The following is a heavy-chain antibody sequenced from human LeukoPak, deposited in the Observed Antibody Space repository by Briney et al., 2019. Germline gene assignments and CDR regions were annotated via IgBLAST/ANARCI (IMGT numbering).Heavy chain of an antibody. CDR1: GFIFSSFA. D-gene: IGHD2-15*01. J-gene: IGHJ4*02. V-gene: IGHV3-23*01. CDR3: ARGVLCSGGSCYSTFPLFDY. Sequence: GGSLRLSCAASGFIFSSFAMSWVRQAPGKGLEWVSGISVRGGSTYYADSVKGRFTISRDNSKNTLYLQMNSLRAEDTAVYYCARGVLCSGGSCYSTFPLFDYWGQGTLVTVSS. CDR2: ISVRGGST.